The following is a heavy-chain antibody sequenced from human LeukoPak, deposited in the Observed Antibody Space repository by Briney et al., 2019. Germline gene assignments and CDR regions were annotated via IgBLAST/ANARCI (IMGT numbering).Heavy chain of an antibody. V-gene: IGHV3-21*01. CDR2: ISSSSSYI. D-gene: IGHD2-2*01. CDR1: GFTFSSYS. J-gene: IGHJ5*02. CDR3: ARGHSSAPLGIVVVPAAPFP. Sequence: PGGSLRLSCAASGFTFSSYSMNWVRQAPGKGLEWVSSISSSSSYIYYADSVKGRFTISRDNAKNSLYLQMNSLRAEDTAVYYCARGHSSAPLGIVVVPAAPFPWGQGTLVTVSS.